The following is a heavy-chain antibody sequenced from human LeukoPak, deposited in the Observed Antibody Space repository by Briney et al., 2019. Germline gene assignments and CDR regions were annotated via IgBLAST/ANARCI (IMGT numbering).Heavy chain of an antibody. CDR2: ISGSGGST. Sequence: GGSLRLSCAASGFIFTDYGMHWVRQAPGKGLEWVSAISGSGGSTYYADSVKGRFTISRDNSKNTLYLQMNSLRAEDTAVYYCAKEDTAMVPFDYWGQGTLVTVSS. D-gene: IGHD5-18*01. J-gene: IGHJ4*02. CDR1: GFIFTDYG. CDR3: AKEDTAMVPFDY. V-gene: IGHV3-23*01.